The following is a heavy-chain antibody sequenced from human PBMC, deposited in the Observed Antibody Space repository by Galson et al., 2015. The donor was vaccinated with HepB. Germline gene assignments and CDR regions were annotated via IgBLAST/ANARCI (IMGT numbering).Heavy chain of an antibody. D-gene: IGHD1-14*01. Sequence: ETLSLTCTVSGGSINYYYGNWVRPPPGKGLEGIGYISYNGNTHYNPSLKSRVTISLDTSKNQFSLKLSSVTAADTAVYYCARWNEPMDLWGQGTMVTVSS. CDR2: ISYNGNT. CDR1: GGSINYYY. V-gene: IGHV4-59*01. J-gene: IGHJ3*01. CDR3: ARWNEPMDL.